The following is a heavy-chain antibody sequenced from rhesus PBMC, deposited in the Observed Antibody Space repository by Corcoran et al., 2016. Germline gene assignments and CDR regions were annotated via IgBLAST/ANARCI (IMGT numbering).Heavy chain of an antibody. D-gene: IGHD2-39*01. CDR2: IGGSSGST. V-gene: IGHV4-65*02. CDR1: GGSISSTNW. Sequence: QVQLQESGPGLVKPSETLSLTCGVSGGSISSTNWWSWIRQPPGKGLEWIGNIGGSSGSTYSNPTLKSRVTSSKDTSKNQFSLKLSSVTAADTAVYYCAIISYAGDFEFWGQGALVTVSS. J-gene: IGHJ1*01. CDR3: AIISYAGDFEF.